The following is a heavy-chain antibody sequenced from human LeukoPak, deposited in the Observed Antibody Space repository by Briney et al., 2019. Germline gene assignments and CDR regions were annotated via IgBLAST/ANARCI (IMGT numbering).Heavy chain of an antibody. CDR3: ARTSSGWTYFDY. V-gene: IGHV1-2*02. CDR1: GYTFTGYY. D-gene: IGHD6-19*01. Sequence: ASVKVSCKASGYTFTGYYMHWVRQAPGQGLEWMGWINPNSGGTNYAQKFQGRVTMTRVTSISTAYMELSRLRSDDTAVYYCARTSSGWTYFDYWGQGTLVTVSS. CDR2: INPNSGGT. J-gene: IGHJ4*02.